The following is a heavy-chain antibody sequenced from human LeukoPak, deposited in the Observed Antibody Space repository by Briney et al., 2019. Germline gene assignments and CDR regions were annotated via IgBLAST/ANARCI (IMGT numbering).Heavy chain of an antibody. Sequence: PGGSLRLSCAASGFTFSSYWMHWFRKAPGEGLVWFSRIDPDDGGSTYADSVKGRFTISRDNAKNTLWLQMNSLRADDTAVYYCAGVRAGGNRAFDVWGQGTVVAVSS. J-gene: IGHJ3*01. CDR1: GFTFSSYW. V-gene: IGHV3-74*01. CDR2: IDPDDGGS. D-gene: IGHD4-23*01. CDR3: AGVRAGGNRAFDV.